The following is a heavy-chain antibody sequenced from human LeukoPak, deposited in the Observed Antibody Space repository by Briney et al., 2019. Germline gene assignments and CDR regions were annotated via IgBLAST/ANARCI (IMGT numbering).Heavy chain of an antibody. V-gene: IGHV1-8*01. J-gene: IGHJ4*02. CDR1: GYTFTSYD. CDR2: MNPNSGNT. D-gene: IGHD3-22*01. Sequence: GASVKVSCKASGYTFTSYDINWVRPATGQGLAWMGWMNPNSGNTGYAQKFQGRVTMTRNTSISTAYMELSSLRSEDTAVYYCARTRYDSSGYYFRPLDYWGQGTLVTVSS. CDR3: ARTRYDSSGYYFRPLDY.